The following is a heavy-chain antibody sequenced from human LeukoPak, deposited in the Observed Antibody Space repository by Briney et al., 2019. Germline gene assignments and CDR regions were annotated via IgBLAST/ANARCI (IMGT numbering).Heavy chain of an antibody. Sequence: GGSLRLSCAASGFTFSSYGMHWVRQAPGKGLEWVAFIRYDGSNKYYADSVKGRFTISIDNSKNTLYLQMNSLRAEDTAVYYCAKDRELGRWLQLRTPFDYWGQGTLVTVSS. CDR1: GFTFSSYG. D-gene: IGHD5-24*01. V-gene: IGHV3-30*02. CDR3: AKDRELGRWLQLRTPFDY. J-gene: IGHJ4*02. CDR2: IRYDGSNK.